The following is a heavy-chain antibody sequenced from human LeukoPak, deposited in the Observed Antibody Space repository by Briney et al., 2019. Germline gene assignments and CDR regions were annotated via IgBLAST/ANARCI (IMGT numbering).Heavy chain of an antibody. D-gene: IGHD3-22*01. J-gene: IGHJ4*02. CDR3: ARGYDSSGYFHSDFDY. Sequence: ASVKVSCKASGGTFSSYAISWVRQAPGQGLEWMGRIIPIFGIANYAQKFQGRVTITSDKSTSTAYMELSSLRSEDTAVYYCARGYDSSGYFHSDFDYWGQGTLDTVSS. CDR1: GGTFSSYA. CDR2: IIPIFGIA. V-gene: IGHV1-69*04.